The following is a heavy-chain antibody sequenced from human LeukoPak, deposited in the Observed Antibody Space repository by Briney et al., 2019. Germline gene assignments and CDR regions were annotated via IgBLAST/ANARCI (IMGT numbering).Heavy chain of an antibody. CDR2: ISPSSGNI. Sequence: PGGSLRLSCAASGFTFSTFSMNWVRQAPGKGLEWVSYISPSSGNIHYADSVRGRFTISRDNAKNSLYLQVNSLRDEDTATYFCARAAYSSGPDYWGQGTLVTVSS. J-gene: IGHJ4*02. CDR1: GFTFSTFS. CDR3: ARAAYSSGPDY. D-gene: IGHD6-19*01. V-gene: IGHV3-48*02.